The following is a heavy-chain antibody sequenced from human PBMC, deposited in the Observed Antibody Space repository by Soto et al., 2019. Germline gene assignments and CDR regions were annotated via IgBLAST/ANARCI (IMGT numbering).Heavy chain of an antibody. D-gene: IGHD2-2*01. CDR2: TYYRSRWYN. V-gene: IGHV6-1*01. CDR3: ARAMSYCGRTDCFPLDY. CDR1: GDSVSSKDAA. Sequence: SQTLPLTCAISGDSVSSKDAAWNWVRQSPSRGLEWLGRTYYRSRWYNDYAVSVKGRLTINPDTSKNQFSLQLNSVTPEDTAVYYCARAMSYCGRTDCFPLDYWGQGSLVTVSS. J-gene: IGHJ4*02.